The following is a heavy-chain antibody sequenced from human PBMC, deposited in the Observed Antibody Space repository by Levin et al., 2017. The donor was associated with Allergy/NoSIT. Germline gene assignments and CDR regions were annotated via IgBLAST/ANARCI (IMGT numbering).Heavy chain of an antibody. CDR3: TRTSIFSRNRLPHGVIDY. V-gene: IGHV3-33*01. Sequence: GGSLRLSCAASGFTFRNYGMHWVRQAPGKGLEWVAIIWLDGSKKYYVDSVRGRFTISRDNSQNTLYLQMNSLRVEDTAMYYCTRTSIFSRNRLPHGVIDYWGQGTLVTVSS. CDR2: IWLDGSKK. J-gene: IGHJ4*02. D-gene: IGHD3-10*01. CDR1: GFTFRNYG.